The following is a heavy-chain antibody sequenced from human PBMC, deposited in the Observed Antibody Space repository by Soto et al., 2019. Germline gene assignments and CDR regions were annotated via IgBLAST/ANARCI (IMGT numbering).Heavy chain of an antibody. J-gene: IGHJ3*02. V-gene: IGHV3-33*01. CDR1: GFTFSSYG. D-gene: IGHD3-9*01. Sequence: GGSLRLSCATSGFTFSSYGMHWVRQAPGKGLEWGAVIWYDGSNKYYADSVKGRFTISRDNSKNTLYLQMNSLRAEDTAVYYCARGLAGYYAVDIWGQGTMVTVSS. CDR3: ARGLAGYYAVDI. CDR2: IWYDGSNK.